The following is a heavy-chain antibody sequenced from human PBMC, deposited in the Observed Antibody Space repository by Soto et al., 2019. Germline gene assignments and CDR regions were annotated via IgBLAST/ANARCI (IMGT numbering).Heavy chain of an antibody. Sequence: GGSLRLSCVASGFPFSSYWMHWIRQVPGKGLMWVSQIGSDGRPTTYADSVKGRFTISRDNARNTLYLQMNSLRADDTAMYYCVTDYDSSGFKPGNWGQGTLVTVSS. J-gene: IGHJ1*01. D-gene: IGHD3-22*01. CDR2: IGSDGRPT. V-gene: IGHV3-74*03. CDR1: GFPFSSYW. CDR3: VTDYDSSGFKPGN.